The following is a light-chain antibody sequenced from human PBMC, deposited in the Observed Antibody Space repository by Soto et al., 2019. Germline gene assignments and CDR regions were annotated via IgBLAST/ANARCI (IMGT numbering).Light chain of an antibody. J-gene: IGKJ1*01. CDR2: EIS. CDR3: LQATHFPWT. CDR1: ERLVHSTGKTF. V-gene: IGKV2-24*01. Sequence: EIVMTQTPLSSPVTLGQPASISCRSSERLVHSTGKTFLSWFHQRPGQSPRLLIYEISKRLSGVPDRFSGSGAGTEFTLKISRVEPDDVGVYFCLQATHFPWTFAQGTKVDIK.